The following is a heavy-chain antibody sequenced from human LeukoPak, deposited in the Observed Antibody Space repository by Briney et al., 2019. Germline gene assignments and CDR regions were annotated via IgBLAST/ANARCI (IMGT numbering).Heavy chain of an antibody. CDR3: GSVLGNMVFGRTTTWCLDL. D-gene: IGHD1-1*01. J-gene: IGHJ2*01. CDR1: GVSFIMFR. CDR2: INQDGSEM. Sequence: GGSLRLSCAASGVSFIMFRMSWVPQAPGKGLEWLANINQDGSEMYYVDSVKGRFTISRDNGKNSLYLQINSLRADDTAVYYCGSVLGNMVFGRTTTWCLDLWGRGTLVTVSS. V-gene: IGHV3-7*01.